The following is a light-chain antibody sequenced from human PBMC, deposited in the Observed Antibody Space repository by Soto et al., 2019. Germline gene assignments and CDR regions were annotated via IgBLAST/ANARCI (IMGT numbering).Light chain of an antibody. V-gene: IGKV1-8*01. CDR2: AAS. CDR1: QGIRSY. Sequence: AIRMTQSPSSFSASTGDRVTITCRASQGIRSYLAWYQQKPGKAPKLLIYAASTLQSGVPSRFSGSGSGTDFTLTISCLLSEDFATYYCQQYYSYPHTFGQGTKVEIK. CDR3: QQYYSYPHT. J-gene: IGKJ1*01.